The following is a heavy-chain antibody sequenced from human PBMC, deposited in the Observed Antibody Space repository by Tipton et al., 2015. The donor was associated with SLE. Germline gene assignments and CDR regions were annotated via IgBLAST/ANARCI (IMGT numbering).Heavy chain of an antibody. CDR2: SGST. J-gene: IGHJ4*02. Sequence: TLSLTCTVSGGSISSYYWSWIRQPPGKGLEWIASSGSTYYNPSLKSRVTISVDTSKNQLSLKLTSVTAEDTAVYYCVRDNDWALDYWGQGTLVTVSS. D-gene: IGHD3-9*01. CDR3: VRDNDWALDY. CDR1: GGSISSYY. V-gene: IGHV4-59*05.